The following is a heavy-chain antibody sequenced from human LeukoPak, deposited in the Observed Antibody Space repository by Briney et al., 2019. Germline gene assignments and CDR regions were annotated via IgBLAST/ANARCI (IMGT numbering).Heavy chain of an antibody. CDR3: ARGAPSDFGGFYSYYYGMDV. J-gene: IGHJ6*02. D-gene: IGHD2-21*01. CDR1: GGSISSGSYY. Sequence: PSETLSLTCTVSGGSISSGSYYWSWIRQPAGKGLEWIGRIYTSGSTNYNPSLKSRVTISVDTSKNQFSLKLSSVTAADTAVYYCARGAPSDFGGFYSYYYGMDVWGQGTTVTVSS. V-gene: IGHV4-61*02. CDR2: IYTSGST.